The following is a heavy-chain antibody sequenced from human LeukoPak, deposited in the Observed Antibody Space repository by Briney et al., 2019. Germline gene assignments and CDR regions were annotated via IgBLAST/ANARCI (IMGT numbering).Heavy chain of an antibody. J-gene: IGHJ6*02. Sequence: GGSLRLSCAASGFTFSGYYMSWIRQAPGKGLEWVSYISSSGSTIYYADSVKGRFTISRDNAKNSLYLQMNSLRAEDTAVYYCASTYCSGGSCYRYYYYYGMDVWGQGTTVTASS. CDR2: ISSSGSTI. CDR3: ASTYCSGGSCYRYYYYYGMDV. V-gene: IGHV3-11*01. CDR1: GFTFSGYY. D-gene: IGHD2-15*01.